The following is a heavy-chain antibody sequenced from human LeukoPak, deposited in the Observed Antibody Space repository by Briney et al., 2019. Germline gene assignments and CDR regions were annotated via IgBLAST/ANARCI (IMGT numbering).Heavy chain of an antibody. CDR1: GFSLSASGVG. D-gene: IGHD3-10*01. CDR3: AHMSTMVRGVTYYFNY. V-gene: IGHV2-5*02. Sequence: VSGPTLVKPTQTLTLTCTFSGFSLSASGVGVGWIRQPPGKALEWLALIYWDDDKRYSPSLKSRLTITKDTSKNQVVLTTTNMDPVDTATYYCAHMSTMVRGVTYYFNYWGQGTLVTVSS. CDR2: IYWDDDK. J-gene: IGHJ4*02.